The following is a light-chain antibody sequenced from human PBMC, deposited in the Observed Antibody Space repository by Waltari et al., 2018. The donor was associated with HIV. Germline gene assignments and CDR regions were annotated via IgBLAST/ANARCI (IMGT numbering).Light chain of an antibody. CDR1: GSNLANNY. Sequence: QSMLTQPPSVSAAPGQKVTISCSGTGSNLANNYVSWYQHLPGAAPKLVIYEKVNRPPGIPSGFSGSKSGASATLVITGLQTVDEGDYYCGTWDSSLNAGVFGGGTKLTVL. CDR3: GTWDSSLNAGV. J-gene: IGLJ3*02. CDR2: EKV. V-gene: IGLV1-51*01.